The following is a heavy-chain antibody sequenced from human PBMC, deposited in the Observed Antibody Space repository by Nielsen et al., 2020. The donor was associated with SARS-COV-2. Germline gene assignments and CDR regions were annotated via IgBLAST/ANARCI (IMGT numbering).Heavy chain of an antibody. Sequence: WVRQAPGQGLEWMGIINPSGGSTSYAQKFQGRVTMTRDTSTSTAYMELRSLRSDDTAVYYCARDRFYSSSWYVSGGYWGQGTLVTVSS. CDR2: INPSGGST. CDR3: ARDRFYSSSWYVSGGY. V-gene: IGHV1-46*01. J-gene: IGHJ4*02. D-gene: IGHD6-13*01.